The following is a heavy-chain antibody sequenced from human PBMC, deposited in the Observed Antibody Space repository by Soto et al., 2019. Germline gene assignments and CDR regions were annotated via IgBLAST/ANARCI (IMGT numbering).Heavy chain of an antibody. Sequence: QVLLQQWGAGLLKPSETLSLTCAVYGGSFSGYYWSWIRQPPGKGLEWIGEINHSGSTSYNPSLKRRVTISVDTSKNQFSLKLSSVTAADTAVYYCARGHSSSAGRGNDDWFDPWGQGTLVTVSS. J-gene: IGHJ5*02. CDR1: GGSFSGYY. CDR2: INHSGST. V-gene: IGHV4-34*02. CDR3: ARGHSSSAGRGNDDWFDP. D-gene: IGHD6-25*01.